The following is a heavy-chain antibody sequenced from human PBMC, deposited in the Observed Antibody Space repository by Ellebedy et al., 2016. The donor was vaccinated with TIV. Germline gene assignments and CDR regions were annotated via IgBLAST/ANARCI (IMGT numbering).Heavy chain of an antibody. CDR1: GFTFSDSA. V-gene: IGHV3-23*01. J-gene: IGHJ1*01. Sequence: GESLKISCAASGFTFSDSAMSWVCQAPEKGLEWVATISGSADMTYYAESVKGRFTLSRDNSNDTIDLQMNGLRADDTAINYCEKNSLGTLVTPWGQGTLVTVSS. D-gene: IGHD4-23*01. CDR3: EKNSLGTLVTP. CDR2: ISGSADMT.